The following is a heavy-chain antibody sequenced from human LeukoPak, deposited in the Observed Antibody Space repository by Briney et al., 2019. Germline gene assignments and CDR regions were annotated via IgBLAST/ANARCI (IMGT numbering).Heavy chain of an antibody. CDR3: ARDRRGTVTTGLDY. Sequence: GGSLRLSCVASGFTFSSYGMHWVRQAPGKGLEWVAVIWYDGSNKYYADSVKGRFTISRDNSKNTLYLQMNSLRAEDTAVYYCARDRRGTVTTGLDYWGQGTLVTVSS. CDR1: GFTFSSYG. CDR2: IWYDGSNK. V-gene: IGHV3-33*08. D-gene: IGHD4-17*01. J-gene: IGHJ4*02.